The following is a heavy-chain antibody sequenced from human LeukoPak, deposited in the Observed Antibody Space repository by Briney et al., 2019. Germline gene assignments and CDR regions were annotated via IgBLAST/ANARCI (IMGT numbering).Heavy chain of an antibody. Sequence: ASVNVSCTASGGTFSSYAISWVRQAPGQGLEWMGGIIPIFGTANYAQKFQGRVTITADESTSTAYMELSSLRSEDTAVYYCANKEDIVATIYGYYYGMDVWGQGTTVTVSS. CDR1: GGTFSSYA. V-gene: IGHV1-69*13. J-gene: IGHJ6*02. CDR3: ANKEDIVATIYGYYYGMDV. D-gene: IGHD5-12*01. CDR2: IIPIFGTA.